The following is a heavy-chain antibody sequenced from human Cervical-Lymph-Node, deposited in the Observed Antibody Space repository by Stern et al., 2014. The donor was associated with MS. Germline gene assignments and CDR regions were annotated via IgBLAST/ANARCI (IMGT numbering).Heavy chain of an antibody. CDR3: TRGAGVYYYYGMDV. V-gene: IGHV4-34*01. J-gene: IGHJ6*02. Sequence: QVQLQQWGAGLLKPSETLSLTCTVHGGSFSDDYWSWIRQPPGKVLEWIGEIIHSGSTNYNPSLKSRVTISLDTSKNQFSLKPSSVTAADTAVYYCTRGAGVYYYYGMDVWGQGTTVTVS. D-gene: IGHD7-27*01. CDR2: IIHSGST. CDR1: GGSFSDDY.